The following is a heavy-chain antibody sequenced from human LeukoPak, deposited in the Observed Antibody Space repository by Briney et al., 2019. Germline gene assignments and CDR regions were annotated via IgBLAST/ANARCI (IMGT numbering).Heavy chain of an antibody. CDR3: AKDRRGYYYDSSGYRTSADAFDI. V-gene: IGHV3-53*01. D-gene: IGHD3-22*01. J-gene: IGHJ3*02. CDR2: IYSGGST. Sequence: GGSLRLSCAASGFTVSSNYMSWVRQAPGKGLEWVSVIYSGGSTYYADSVKGRFTISRDNSKNTLYLQMNSLRAEDTAVYYCAKDRRGYYYDSSGYRTSADAFDIWGQGTMVTVSS. CDR1: GFTVSSNY.